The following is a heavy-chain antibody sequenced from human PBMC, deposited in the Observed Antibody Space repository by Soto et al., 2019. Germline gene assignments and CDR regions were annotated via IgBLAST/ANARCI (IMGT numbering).Heavy chain of an antibody. Sequence: GGSLRLSCAASGFTFSSYTMSWVRQAPGKGLGWVSALSGGDGSTYYADSVKGRFTISRDNSRNTLFLQMNSLRAEDTTIYYSAKLSSVTPYYYFGMDVWGPGTTVTVSS. CDR3: AKLSSVTPYYYFGMDV. CDR2: LSGGDGST. CDR1: GFTFSSYT. V-gene: IGHV3-23*01. J-gene: IGHJ6*02. D-gene: IGHD4-4*01.